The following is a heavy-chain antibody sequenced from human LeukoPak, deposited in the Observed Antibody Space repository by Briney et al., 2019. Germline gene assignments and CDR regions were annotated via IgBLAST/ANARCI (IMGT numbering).Heavy chain of an antibody. D-gene: IGHD4-17*01. CDR1: GGTFSSYA. V-gene: IGHV1-2*02. J-gene: IGHJ4*02. CDR3: ARAFFYGDYGDY. CDR2: INLNSGGT. Sequence: ASVKVSCKASGGTFSSYAISWVRQAPGQGLEWMGWINLNSGGTNYAQKFQDRVTMTRDTSITTAYMELSRLRSDDTAVYYCARAFFYGDYGDYWGQGTLVAVSS.